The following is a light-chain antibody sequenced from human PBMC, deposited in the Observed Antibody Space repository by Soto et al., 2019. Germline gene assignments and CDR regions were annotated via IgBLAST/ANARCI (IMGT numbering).Light chain of an antibody. CDR2: ADS. J-gene: IGKJ5*01. Sequence: EIGLTQSPATLSLSQGETATLSCRASQSVSGYIGWYQQKPGQAPRLLIYADSNRATGIPARFSGSGSGTDFTLTISSLEPEDFSVYYCQQRYNWPITFGQGTLLE. CDR3: QQRYNWPIT. CDR1: QSVSGY. V-gene: IGKV3-11*01.